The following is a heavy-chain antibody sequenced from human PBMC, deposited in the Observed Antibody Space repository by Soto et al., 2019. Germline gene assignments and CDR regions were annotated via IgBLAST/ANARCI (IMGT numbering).Heavy chain of an antibody. J-gene: IGHJ4*02. D-gene: IGHD6-19*01. CDR1: GYSFTTYG. CDR3: ARVSATGWHVNGRDYFDH. Sequence: QVQLVQSGAEVKKPGASVRVSCKASGYSFTTYGVTWVRQAPGQGLEWMGWISTYNGDTRVAQQHQGRVTLTTDTSTNAAHMELRSLRSDDTAIYYCARVSATGWHVNGRDYFDHWGLGTLVTVSS. V-gene: IGHV1-18*01. CDR2: ISTYNGDT.